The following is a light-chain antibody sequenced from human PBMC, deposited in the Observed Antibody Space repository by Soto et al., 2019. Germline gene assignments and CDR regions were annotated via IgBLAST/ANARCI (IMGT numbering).Light chain of an antibody. J-gene: IGKJ2*01. CDR3: KKYNSYSPT. CDR1: QSISSW. V-gene: IGKV1-5*01. Sequence: DIQMTQSPSTLSASVGDRVTITCRASQSISSWLAWYQQKPGKAPKLLIYDASSLESGVPSRFSGSGSGTEFTPPTSTPHPDILALYSGKKYNSYSPTFAQGTKLEIK. CDR2: DAS.